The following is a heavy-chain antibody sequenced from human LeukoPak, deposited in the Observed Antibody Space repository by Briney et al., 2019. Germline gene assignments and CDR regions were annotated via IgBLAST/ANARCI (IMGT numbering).Heavy chain of an antibody. CDR2: INPNSGGT. CDR3: ARDRGSSSWYMIDY. CDR1: GYTFTSYG. Sequence: ASVKVSCKASGYTFTSYGISWVRQAPGQGLEWMGWINPNSGGTNYAQKFQGRVTMTRDTSISTAYMELSRLRSDDTAVYYCARDRGSSSWYMIDYWGQGTLVTVSS. V-gene: IGHV1-2*02. J-gene: IGHJ4*02. D-gene: IGHD6-13*01.